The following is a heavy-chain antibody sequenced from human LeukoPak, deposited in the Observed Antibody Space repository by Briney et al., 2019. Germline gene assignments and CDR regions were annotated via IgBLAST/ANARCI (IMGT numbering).Heavy chain of an antibody. CDR3: ARSAGHCSNGICFTDYYMDV. CDR2: INCNSGDA. Sequence: ASVQVSCTASGYSFTEHYIYWVRQAPGQGLEWVGRINCNSGDANSAQKFQGRVTMTRDTSVSTAYMDLGSVTSDDTAVYFCARSAGHCSNGICFTDYYMDVWGRGTTVTVSS. D-gene: IGHD2-8*01. J-gene: IGHJ6*03. V-gene: IGHV1-2*02. CDR1: GYSFTEHY.